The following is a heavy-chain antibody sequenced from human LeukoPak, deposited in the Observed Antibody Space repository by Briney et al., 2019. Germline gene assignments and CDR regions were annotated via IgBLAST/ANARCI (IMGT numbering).Heavy chain of an antibody. CDR3: ARVSVLDYYYGMDV. V-gene: IGHV1-2*02. Sequence: ASVKVSCKASGYIFTAYYMHWVRQAPGQGLECMGWINPNSGGTNYAQKLQGRVTMTRDTSISTAYMELSRLRSDDTAVYYCARVSVLDYYYGMDVWGQGTTVTVSS. J-gene: IGHJ6*02. CDR2: INPNSGGT. CDR1: GYIFTAYY. D-gene: IGHD3-16*02.